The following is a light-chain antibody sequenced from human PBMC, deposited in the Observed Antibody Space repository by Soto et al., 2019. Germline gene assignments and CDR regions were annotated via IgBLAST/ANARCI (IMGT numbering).Light chain of an antibody. CDR1: MRDVGAYNL. CDR3: SSKAGSNKHVV. V-gene: IGLV2-14*01. J-gene: IGLJ2*01. CDR2: EVR. Sequence: QSALTQPASVSGSPGQSITISCAGTMRDVGAYNLVSWYQQHPGRAPQLIIYEVRNRPSGISFRFSGSKSGNTASLTISGLQAEDEADYYCSSKAGSNKHVVFGGGTQLTVL.